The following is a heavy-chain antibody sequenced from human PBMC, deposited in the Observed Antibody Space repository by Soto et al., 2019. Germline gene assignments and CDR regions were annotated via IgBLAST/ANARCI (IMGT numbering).Heavy chain of an antibody. CDR2: ISYDGSDK. D-gene: IGHD5-18*01. CDR3: AKVGSYGYGSNSDVEY. CDR1: GFTFTNYG. Sequence: QVQLVESGGGVVQPGSSLRLSCAASGFTFTNYGMHWVRQAPGKGLEWVALISYDGSDKYYGDSVKGRFTISRDSSKNTLCLHVSSLRVEDTAVYYCAKVGSYGYGSNSDVEYWGQGTLVTISS. J-gene: IGHJ4*02. V-gene: IGHV3-30*18.